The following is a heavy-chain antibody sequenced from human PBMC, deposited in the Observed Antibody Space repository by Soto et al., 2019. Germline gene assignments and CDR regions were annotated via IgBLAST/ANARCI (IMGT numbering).Heavy chain of an antibody. D-gene: IGHD6-13*01. V-gene: IGHV4-30-4*01. J-gene: IGHJ6*02. CDR2: IYYSGST. Sequence: SETLSLTCTVSGGSISSGDYYWSWIRQPPGKGLERIGYIYYSGSTYYNPSLKSRVTISVDTSKNQFSLKLSSVTAADTAVYYCARDRWQQLVPPSYYYGMDVWGQGTTVTVS. CDR1: GGSISSGDYY. CDR3: ARDRWQQLVPPSYYYGMDV.